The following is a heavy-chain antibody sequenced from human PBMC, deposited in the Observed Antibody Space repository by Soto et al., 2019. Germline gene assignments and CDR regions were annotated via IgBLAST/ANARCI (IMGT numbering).Heavy chain of an antibody. CDR2: IYPGDSDT. CDR1: GYSFTSYW. CDR3: ARLSAGKVVVPAAYYYGMDV. V-gene: IGHV5-51*01. Sequence: PGESLKISCKGSGYSFTSYWIGWVRQMPGKGQEWMGIIYPGDSDTRYSPSFQGQVTISADKSISTAYLQWSSLKASYTAMYYCARLSAGKVVVPAAYYYGMDVWGQRTTVTVSS. D-gene: IGHD2-2*01. J-gene: IGHJ6*02.